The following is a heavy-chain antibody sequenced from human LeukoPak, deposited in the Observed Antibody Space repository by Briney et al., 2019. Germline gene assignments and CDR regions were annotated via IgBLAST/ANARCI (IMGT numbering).Heavy chain of an antibody. CDR2: SHNNGET. Sequence: PSETLSLTCTVSGGSMTNYYWSWIRPPPGKGLEWIAYSHNNGETKYNPSLKSRITISVDTSNNQFSLKLSSVTAADTAVYYCARQPGGTAAFDIWGQGTTVIVSA. J-gene: IGHJ3*02. V-gene: IGHV4-59*08. CDR3: ARQPGGTAAFDI. CDR1: GGSMTNYY. D-gene: IGHD1-14*01.